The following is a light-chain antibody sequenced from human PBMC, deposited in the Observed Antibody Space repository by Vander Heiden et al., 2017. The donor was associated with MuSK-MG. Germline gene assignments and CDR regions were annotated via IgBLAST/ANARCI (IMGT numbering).Light chain of an antibody. CDR1: QSVSSSY. CDR2: GAS. CDR3: QQYGSSPKFT. J-gene: IGKJ3*01. V-gene: IGKV3-20*01. Sequence: EIVFTQSPGTLSLSPGERAPLSCRASQSVSSSYLAWYQQKPGQAPRLLIYGASSRATGIPDRFSGSGSGTDFTLTISRLEPEDFAVYYCQQYGSSPKFTFGPGTKVDIK.